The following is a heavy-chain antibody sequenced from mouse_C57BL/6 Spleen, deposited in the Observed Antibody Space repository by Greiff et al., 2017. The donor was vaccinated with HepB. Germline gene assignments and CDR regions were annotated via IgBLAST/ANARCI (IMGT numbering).Heavy chain of an antibody. Sequence: EVQLQQSGPVLVKPGASVKMSCKASGYTFTDYYMNWVKQSHGKSLEWIGVINPYNGGTSYNQKFKGKATLTVDKSSSTAYMELNSLTSEDSAVYYCARRGNLGAMDYWGQGTSVTVSS. V-gene: IGHV1-19*01. J-gene: IGHJ4*01. CDR1: GYTFTDYY. CDR2: INPYNGGT. CDR3: ARRGNLGAMDY. D-gene: IGHD2-1*01.